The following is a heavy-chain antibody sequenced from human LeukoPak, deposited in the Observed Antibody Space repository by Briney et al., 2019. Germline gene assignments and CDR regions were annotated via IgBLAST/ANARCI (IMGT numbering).Heavy chain of an antibody. CDR2: IIPIFGTA. V-gene: IGHV1-69*06. CDR3: ARGAPMKYDSSGYHPFA. Sequence: ASVKVSCKASGGTFSSYAISWVRQAPGQGLEWMGGIIPIFGTANYAQKFQGRVTITADKSTSTAYMELSSLRSEDTAVYYCARGAPMKYDSSGYHPFAWGQGTLVTVSS. CDR1: GGTFSSYA. D-gene: IGHD3-22*01. J-gene: IGHJ5*02.